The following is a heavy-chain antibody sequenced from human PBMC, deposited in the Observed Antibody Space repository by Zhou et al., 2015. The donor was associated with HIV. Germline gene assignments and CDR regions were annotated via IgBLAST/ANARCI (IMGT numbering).Heavy chain of an antibody. J-gene: IGHJ1*01. D-gene: IGHD3-3*01. CDR3: ARGISYGDHERFFQK. CDR2: IIPIFGTT. V-gene: IGHV1-69*06. CDR1: GGTLGNHG. Sequence: QVQLVQSGAEVKKPGSSVKVSCRASGGTLGNHGISWVRQAPGQGLEWMGGIIPIFGTTSYAQRFQGRVTITADKSTSIAYMDLSSLRSEDTAVYYCARGISYGDHERFFQKWGQGTLVTVSS.